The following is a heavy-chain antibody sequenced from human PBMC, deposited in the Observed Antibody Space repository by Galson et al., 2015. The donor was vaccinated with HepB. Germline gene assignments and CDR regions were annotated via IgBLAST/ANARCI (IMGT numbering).Heavy chain of an antibody. D-gene: IGHD3-22*01. Sequence: QSGAEVKKPGESLRISCKGSGYSFTSYWISWVRQMPGKGLEWMGRIDPSDSYTNYSPSFQGHVTISADKSISTAYLQWSSLKASDTAMYYCARQGVNYDSSGYYSNWFDPWGQGTLVTVSS. CDR1: GYSFTSYW. CDR3: ARQGVNYDSSGYYSNWFDP. J-gene: IGHJ5*02. V-gene: IGHV5-10-1*01. CDR2: IDPSDSYT.